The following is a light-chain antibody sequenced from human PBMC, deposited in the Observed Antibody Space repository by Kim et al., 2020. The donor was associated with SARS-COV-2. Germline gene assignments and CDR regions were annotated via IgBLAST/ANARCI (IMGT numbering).Light chain of an antibody. CDR3: GTWDSSLSALVV. CDR1: SSNIGNNY. V-gene: IGLV1-51*01. CDR2: DNN. Sequence: KVTISCSGSSSNIGNNYVSWYQQLPGTAPKLLIYDNNKRPSGIPDRFSGSKSGTSATLGITGLQTGDEADYYCGTWDSSLSALVVFGGGTQLTVL. J-gene: IGLJ2*01.